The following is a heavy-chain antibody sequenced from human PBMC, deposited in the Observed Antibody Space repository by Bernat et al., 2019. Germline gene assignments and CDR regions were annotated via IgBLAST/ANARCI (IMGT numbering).Heavy chain of an antibody. CDR1: RFTFDDYA. CDR2: IGWNSGNI. CDR3: AKEGDGYNLFWYFDL. Sequence: EVQLVESGGGLVQPGRSLRLSCAASRFTFDDYAMHWVRQAPGKGLEWVSGIGWNSGNIGYADSVKGRFTISRDNSKNTLYLQMNSLRAEDTAVYYCAKEGDGYNLFWYFDLWGRGTLVTVSS. D-gene: IGHD5-24*01. V-gene: IGHV3-9*01. J-gene: IGHJ2*01.